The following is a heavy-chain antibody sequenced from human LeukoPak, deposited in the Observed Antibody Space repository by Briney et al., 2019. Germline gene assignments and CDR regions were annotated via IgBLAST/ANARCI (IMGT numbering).Heavy chain of an antibody. V-gene: IGHV3-21*04. CDR2: ISSSSSYK. Sequence: GGSLRLSCAASGFTFSSYGMHWVRQAPGKGLEWVSSISSSSSYKYYADSVKGRFTISRDNAKNSLYLQMNSLRAEDTAVYYCAKSSYYDSSGYYREYYFDYWGQGTLVTVSS. J-gene: IGHJ4*02. CDR3: AKSSYYDSSGYYREYYFDY. CDR1: GFTFSSYG. D-gene: IGHD3-22*01.